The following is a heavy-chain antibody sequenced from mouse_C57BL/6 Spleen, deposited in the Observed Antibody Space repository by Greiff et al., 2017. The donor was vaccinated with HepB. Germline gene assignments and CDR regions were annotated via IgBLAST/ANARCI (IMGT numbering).Heavy chain of an antibody. V-gene: IGHV1-62-2*01. D-gene: IGHD4-1*01. CDR1: GYTFNEYT. Sequence: VQLQQSGAELVKPGASVKLSCKASGYTFNEYTIHWVKQRSGQGREWIGWFYPGIGSIKYNEKFKDKATLTAEKSSSTVYMELSRLTSEDSAVYFCSRHAELVLYAMDYWGQGTSVTVSS. CDR3: SRHAELVLYAMDY. J-gene: IGHJ4*01. CDR2: FYPGIGSI.